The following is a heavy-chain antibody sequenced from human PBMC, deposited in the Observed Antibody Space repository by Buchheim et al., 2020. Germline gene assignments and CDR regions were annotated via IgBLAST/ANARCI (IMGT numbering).Heavy chain of an antibody. CDR2: ISGSGGTT. V-gene: IGHV3-23*01. CDR1: GFTFRSYA. J-gene: IGHJ4*02. CDR3: AKDPDPVYCSGGSCYAN. Sequence: EVQLLESRGGFVQPGGSLRLSCAASGFTFRSYAMSWVRQAPGRGLDWVSVISGSGGTTYYADSVKGRFTISRDNSKNTLYLQMNSLRVEDTALYYCAKDPDPVYCSGGSCYANWGQGT. D-gene: IGHD2-15*01.